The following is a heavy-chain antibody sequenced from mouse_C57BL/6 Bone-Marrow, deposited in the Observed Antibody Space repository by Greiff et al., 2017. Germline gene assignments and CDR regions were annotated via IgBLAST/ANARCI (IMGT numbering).Heavy chain of an antibody. CDR3: EVLFIATVLATDYYAMGY. Sequence: EVQLVESGGGLVKPGGSLKLSCAASGFTFSDYGMHWVSQAPEKGLEWVAYISSGSSTIYYADNVKGRFTSARDNAKNTLFLQRTSLRSEDTAMYYCEVLFIATVLATDYYAMGYWGQGTSVTVSS. J-gene: IGHJ4*01. V-gene: IGHV5-17*01. CDR2: ISSGSSTI. D-gene: IGHD1-1*01. CDR1: GFTFSDYG.